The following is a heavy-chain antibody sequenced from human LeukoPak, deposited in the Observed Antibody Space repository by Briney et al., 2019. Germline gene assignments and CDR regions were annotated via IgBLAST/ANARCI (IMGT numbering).Heavy chain of an antibody. CDR1: GFTFSSYA. V-gene: IGHV3-23*01. J-gene: IGHJ5*02. CDR3: AKDAGYYGSDPVGWFDP. Sequence: GGSLRLSCAASGFTFSSYAITWVRQAPGKGLEWCSVISGSGGRTYYADSVKGRITISRDNSKNTLYLQMNSLRAEDTAVYYCAKDAGYYGSDPVGWFDPWGQGTLVTVSS. D-gene: IGHD3-10*01. CDR2: ISGSGGRT.